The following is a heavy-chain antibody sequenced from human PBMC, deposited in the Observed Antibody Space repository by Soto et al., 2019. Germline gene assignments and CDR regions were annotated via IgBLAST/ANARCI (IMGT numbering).Heavy chain of an antibody. J-gene: IGHJ5*02. CDR3: ARQRSGSGNLLWFDX. CDR1: GDSVIGYY. Sequence: PSETLSLTCTVSGDSVIGYYWSWIRQPTGKGLEWIGHIYYSGITKYNPFLKSRVTISVDTSKNQFSLKLNFVTAADTAVYYCARQRSGSGNLLWFDXWGLGTLVTVSS. CDR2: IYYSGIT. V-gene: IGHV4-59*08. D-gene: IGHD3-10*01.